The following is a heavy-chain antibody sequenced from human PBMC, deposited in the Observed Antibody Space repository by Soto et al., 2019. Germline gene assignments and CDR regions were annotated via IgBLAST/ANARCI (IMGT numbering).Heavy chain of an antibody. D-gene: IGHD3-22*01. J-gene: IGHJ4*02. Sequence: SETLSLTCTVSGGSISSGGYYWSWIRQHPGKGLEWIGYIYYSGSTYYNPSLKSRVTISVDTSKNQFSLKLSSVTAADTAVYYCARQNGGYYDSSGYYPIDYWGQGTLVTVSS. CDR1: GGSISSGGYY. CDR3: ARQNGGYYDSSGYYPIDY. CDR2: IYYSGST. V-gene: IGHV4-31*03.